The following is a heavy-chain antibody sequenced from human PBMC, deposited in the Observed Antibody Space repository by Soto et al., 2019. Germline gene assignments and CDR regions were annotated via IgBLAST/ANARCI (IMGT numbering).Heavy chain of an antibody. CDR3: ARGNYYDSSGYYPPYFDY. CDR1: GGSFSGYY. J-gene: IGHJ4*02. Sequence: SETLSLTCAVYGGSFSGYYWSWIRQPPGKGLEWIGEINHSGSTNYNPPLKSRVTISVDTSKNQFSLKLSSVTAADTAVYYCARGNYYDSSGYYPPYFDYWGQGTLVTVSS. CDR2: INHSGST. V-gene: IGHV4-34*01. D-gene: IGHD3-22*01.